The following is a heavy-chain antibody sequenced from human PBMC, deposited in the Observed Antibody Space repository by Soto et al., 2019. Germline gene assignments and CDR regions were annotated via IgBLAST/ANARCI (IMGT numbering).Heavy chain of an antibody. CDR3: AGTIVATIDFDY. CDR2: IYYSGST. Sequence: SETLSLTCTVSGSSLSSSSNYLCWLRPPPGKVLEWIGSIYYSGSTYYNTSLKSRVTISVDTSKNQFSLKLSSVTAADTAVYYCAGTIVATIDFDYWGQGTLVTVSS. V-gene: IGHV4-39*01. D-gene: IGHD5-12*01. CDR1: GSSLSSSSNY. J-gene: IGHJ4*02.